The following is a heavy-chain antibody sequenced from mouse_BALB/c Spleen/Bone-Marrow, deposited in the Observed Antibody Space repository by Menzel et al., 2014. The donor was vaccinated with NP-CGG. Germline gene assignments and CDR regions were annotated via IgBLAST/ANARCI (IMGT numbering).Heavy chain of an antibody. CDR2: IDPANGNT. V-gene: IGHV14-3*02. CDR3: ARNGNYGAWFAY. CDR1: GFNIKDTY. Sequence: EVKLMESGAELVKPGASVKLSCTASGFNIKDTYMHWVKQRPEQGLEWLGRIDPANGNTKYDPKFQGKATITADTSSNTAYLQLSSLTSEDTAVYYCARNGNYGAWFAYWGQGTLVTVSA. J-gene: IGHJ3*01. D-gene: IGHD2-1*01.